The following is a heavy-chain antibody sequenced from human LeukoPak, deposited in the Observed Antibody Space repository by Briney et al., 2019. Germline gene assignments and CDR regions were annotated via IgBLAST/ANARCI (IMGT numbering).Heavy chain of an antibody. J-gene: IGHJ4*02. Sequence: RSLRLSCAASGFTVSSNYMSWVRQAPGKGLEWVSVIYSGGSTYYADSVKGRFTISRDNSKNTLYLQMNSLRAEDTAVYYCATMGPYYDFWSGPPPDYWGQGTLVTVSS. D-gene: IGHD3-3*01. CDR1: GFTVSSNY. CDR2: IYSGGST. CDR3: ATMGPYYDFWSGPPPDY. V-gene: IGHV3-66*02.